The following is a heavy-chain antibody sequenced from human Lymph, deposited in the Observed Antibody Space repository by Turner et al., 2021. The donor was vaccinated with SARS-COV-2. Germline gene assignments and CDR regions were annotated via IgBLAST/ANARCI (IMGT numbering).Heavy chain of an antibody. V-gene: IGHV3-33*01. CDR3: ARHNGGRLDY. CDR2: VWYDGSNK. D-gene: IGHD2-8*01. Sequence: QVQLVESGGGVVQPGRYLRPSCAASGFTFSSSGMHWVRQAPGKGLEWVAVVWYDGSNKFYADSVKGRFTISRDNSKNTLYLQMNSLRAEDTAVYYCARHNGGRLDYWGQGTLVTVSS. CDR1: GFTFSSSG. J-gene: IGHJ4*02.